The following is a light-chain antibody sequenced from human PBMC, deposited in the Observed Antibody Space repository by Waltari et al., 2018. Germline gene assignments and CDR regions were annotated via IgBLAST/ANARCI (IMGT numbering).Light chain of an antibody. CDR1: QTVRGY. Sequence: TQSLSPVASAPLSCRASQTVRGYLAWYQHKLGQAPRLLMSDASKRATGIPARLSGSGSGTDFTLIITSLEPEDFAVYYCQHRSDWPLYTFGQGTKLELK. J-gene: IGKJ2*01. CDR2: DAS. V-gene: IGKV3-11*01. CDR3: QHRSDWPLYT.